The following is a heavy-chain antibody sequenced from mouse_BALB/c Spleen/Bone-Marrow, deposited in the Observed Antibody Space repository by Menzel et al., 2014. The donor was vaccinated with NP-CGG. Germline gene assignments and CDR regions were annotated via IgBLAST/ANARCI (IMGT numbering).Heavy chain of an antibody. CDR1: GYTFTSYV. D-gene: IGHD3-2*01. V-gene: IGHV1-14*01. CDR3: ARPRQLGLPYYFDY. CDR2: INPYNDGT. J-gene: IGHJ2*01. Sequence: EVQLQESGPELVKPGASVKMSCKASGYTFTSYVMHWVKQKPGQGLEWIGYINPYNDGTKYNEKFKGKATLTSDKSSSTAYMELSSLTSEDSAVYYCARPRQLGLPYYFDYWGQGSALRVSS.